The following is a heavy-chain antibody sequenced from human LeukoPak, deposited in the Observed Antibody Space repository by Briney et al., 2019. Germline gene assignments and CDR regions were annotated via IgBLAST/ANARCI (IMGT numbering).Heavy chain of an antibody. CDR3: ARDRYCSGGSCLDWFDP. D-gene: IGHD2-15*01. Sequence: GGSLRLSCAASGFTVSSNYMSWVRQAPGKGLEWVSVIYSGGSTYYADSVKGRFTISRDNSKNTLYLQMNSLRAEDTAVYYCARDRYCSGGSCLDWFDPWGQGTLVTVSS. CDR2: IYSGGST. J-gene: IGHJ5*02. CDR1: GFTVSSNY. V-gene: IGHV3-53*01.